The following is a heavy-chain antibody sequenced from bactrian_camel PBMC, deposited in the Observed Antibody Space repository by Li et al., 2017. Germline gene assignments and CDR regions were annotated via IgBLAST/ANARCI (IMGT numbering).Heavy chain of an antibody. CDR1: GYTSDRYC. J-gene: IGHJ4*01. Sequence: QVQLVESGGGSVQAGGSLTLSCTASGYTSDRYCMGWFRQVPGKKRVGVAAITSDGRSSYADYVKDRFTIFRDNAKHTLSLQMISLKPEDTAVYYCASEPTGWVHPPYLRRCAGQGTQVTVS. V-gene: IGHV3S55*01. CDR2: ITSDGRS. D-gene: IGHD5*01.